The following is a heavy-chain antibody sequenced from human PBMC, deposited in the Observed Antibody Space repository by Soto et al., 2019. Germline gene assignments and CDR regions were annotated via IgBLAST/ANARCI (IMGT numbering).Heavy chain of an antibody. CDR2: IWYDGSNK. D-gene: IGHD3-10*01. CDR1: GFTFSNYG. CDR3: ARDEWGSGSLDY. V-gene: IGHV3-33*01. Sequence: QVQLVESGGGVVQPGRSLRLSCAASGFTFSNYGMHWVRQAPGKGLEWVAVIWYDGSNKYYADSVNGRITISRDNSTNTLYLQMNSLRAEDTAVYYCARDEWGSGSLDYWGQGTLVTVSS. J-gene: IGHJ4*02.